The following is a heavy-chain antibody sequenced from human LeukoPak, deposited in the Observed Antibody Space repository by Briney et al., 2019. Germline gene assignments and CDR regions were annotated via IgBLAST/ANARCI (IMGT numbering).Heavy chain of an antibody. CDR1: GGSISSYF. CDR3: ARLIRLDDYYYGMDV. CDR2: IYSSGTT. V-gene: IGHV4-4*07. J-gene: IGHJ6*02. D-gene: IGHD1-1*01. Sequence: SETLSLTCTVSGGSISSYFWSWIRQPAGKGLEWIGRIYSSGTTNYNPSLKSRVTISVDTSKNQFSLKLSSVTAADTAVYYCARLIRLDDYYYGMDVWGQGTTVTVSS.